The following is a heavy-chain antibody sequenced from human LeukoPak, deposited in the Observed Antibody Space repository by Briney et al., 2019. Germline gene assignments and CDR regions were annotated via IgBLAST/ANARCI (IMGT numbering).Heavy chain of an antibody. CDR1: GYIFTGYY. J-gene: IGHJ6*03. CDR2: INPNNGGT. V-gene: IGHV1-2*02. D-gene: IGHD2-21*02. CDR3: ARGFVVVTAIGYMDV. Sequence: GASVKVSCKASGYIFTGYYMHWVRQAPGQGLEWMGWINPNNGGTKYAQKFQGRVTMTRDTSISTAYMELTRLRSDGMAVYYCARGFVVVTAIGYMDVWGKGTTVTVSS.